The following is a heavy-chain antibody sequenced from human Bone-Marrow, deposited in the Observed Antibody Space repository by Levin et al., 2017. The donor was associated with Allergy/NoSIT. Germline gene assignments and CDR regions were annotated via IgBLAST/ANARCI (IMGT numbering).Heavy chain of an antibody. CDR2: ISAYNGNI. Sequence: VASVKVSCKASGYTYSLHGMSWVRQAPGQGLEWMGWISAYNGNINYAQKFQGRVIMTTDTATSTVYMELRSLTSDDTAVYYCARVVYYDSSGFFDYWGQGTLVTVSA. CDR3: ARVVYYDSSGFFDY. V-gene: IGHV1-18*01. CDR1: GYTYSLHG. D-gene: IGHD3-22*01. J-gene: IGHJ4*02.